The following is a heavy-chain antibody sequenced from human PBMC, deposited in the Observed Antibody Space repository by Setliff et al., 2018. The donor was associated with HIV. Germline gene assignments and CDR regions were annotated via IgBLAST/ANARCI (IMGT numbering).Heavy chain of an antibody. D-gene: IGHD6-13*01. J-gene: IGHJ4*02. CDR3: ARANPPSSSSYFDY. CDR1: GFTFNNYA. V-gene: IGHV3-23*01. Sequence: PGGSLRLSCAASGFTFNNYAMSWVRHPPGKGLEWVSTLGIGTDTYYTDSVKGRFTISRDSSKNTMYLRLNSLRADDTAVYFCARANPPSSSSYFDYWGRGTLVTVSS. CDR2: LGIGTDT.